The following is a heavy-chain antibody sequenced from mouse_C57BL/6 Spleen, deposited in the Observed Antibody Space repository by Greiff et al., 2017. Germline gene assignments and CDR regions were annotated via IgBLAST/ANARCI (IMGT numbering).Heavy chain of an antibody. CDR3: TRHGSSPWYLDY. J-gene: IGHJ2*01. D-gene: IGHD1-1*01. CDR2: IYPSDSET. Sequence: QVQLHQPGAELVRPGSSVKLSCKASGSTFSSYSMRWVKQRAIHGLEWIGNIYPSDSETHYNQKFKNKATLTVDKSSSTAYMQRSSLTYEDSAVYYCTRHGSSPWYLDYWGQGTTLTVSS. CDR1: GSTFSSYS. V-gene: IGHV1-52*01.